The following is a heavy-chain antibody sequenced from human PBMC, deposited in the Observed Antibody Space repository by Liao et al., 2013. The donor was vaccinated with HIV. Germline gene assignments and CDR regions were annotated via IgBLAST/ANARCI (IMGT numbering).Heavy chain of an antibody. J-gene: IGHJ6*03. Sequence: QVQLQQWGAGLLKPSETLSLTCAVYGGSFSGYYWSWIRQPPGKGLEWIGEINHSGITNYNPSLKSRVTISVDTSKNQFSLKLSSVTAADTAVYYCASGGYYYDSSGYFQSPYYYYYYHGRLGLKGPTVTVSS. V-gene: IGHV4-34*02. CDR1: GGSFSGYY. CDR2: INHSGIT. D-gene: IGHD3-22*01. CDR3: ASGGYYYDSSGYFQSPYYYYYYHGR.